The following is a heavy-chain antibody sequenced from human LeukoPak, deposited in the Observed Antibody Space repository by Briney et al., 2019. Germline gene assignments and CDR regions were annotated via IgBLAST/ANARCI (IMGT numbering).Heavy chain of an antibody. CDR2: INPNSGGT. Sequence: GASVKVSCKTSGGTFNNYAISWVRQAPGQGLEWMGWINPNSGGTNYAQKFQGRVTMTRDTSISTAYMELSRLRSDDTAVYYCARVGVNWLQSRGWFDPWGQGTLVTVSS. J-gene: IGHJ5*02. D-gene: IGHD5-24*01. CDR1: GGTFNNYA. V-gene: IGHV1-2*02. CDR3: ARVGVNWLQSRGWFDP.